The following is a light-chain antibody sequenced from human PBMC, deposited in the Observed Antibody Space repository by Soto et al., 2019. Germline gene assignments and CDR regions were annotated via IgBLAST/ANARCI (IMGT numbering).Light chain of an antibody. V-gene: IGKV3D-15*01. CDR2: DAF. Sequence: VLKQSPVTLSLYQGESATLSSRASRSLDSGQLAWYQQKVGRAPRLLIHDAFMRATGIPDRFSGSGSGTDFTLTISSLQSEDFGVYDCHQYDEWPPIPSGEGARLEI. J-gene: IGKJ5*01. CDR1: RSLDSGQ. CDR3: HQYDEWPPIP.